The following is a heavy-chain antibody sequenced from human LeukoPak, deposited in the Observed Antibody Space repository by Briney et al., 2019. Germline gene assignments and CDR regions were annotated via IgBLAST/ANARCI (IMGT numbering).Heavy chain of an antibody. D-gene: IGHD3-3*01. J-gene: IGHJ4*02. V-gene: IGHV1-69*05. Sequence: SVKVSCKASGGTFSSYAISWVRQAPGQGLEWMGGIIPIFGTANYAQKSQGRVTITTDESTSTAYMELSSLRSEDTAVYYCARGRPNVLRFLEWLLWGQGTLVTVSS. CDR3: ARGRPNVLRFLEWLL. CDR1: GGTFSSYA. CDR2: IIPIFGTA.